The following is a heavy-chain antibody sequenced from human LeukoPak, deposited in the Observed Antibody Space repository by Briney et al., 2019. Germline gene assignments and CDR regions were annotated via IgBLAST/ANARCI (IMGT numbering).Heavy chain of an antibody. CDR2: ISASDGTT. CDR1: GYSFSNYG. J-gene: IGHJ4*02. Sequence: GASVKVSCKASGYSFSNYGITWARQAPGQGLENMGWISASDGTTNYAQKVQGRVIMTTDTSTSTAHMELGSLRSDDTAVYYCARCGAAVTTHFSHWGQGTLVTVSS. V-gene: IGHV1-18*01. CDR3: ARCGAAVTTHFSH. D-gene: IGHD4-17*01.